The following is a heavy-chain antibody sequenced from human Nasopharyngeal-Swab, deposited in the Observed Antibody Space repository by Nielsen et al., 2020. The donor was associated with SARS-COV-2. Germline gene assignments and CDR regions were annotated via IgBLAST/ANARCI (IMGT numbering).Heavy chain of an antibody. CDR3: AKGDYDFWSGYYRVEY. D-gene: IGHD3-3*01. Sequence: GESLKISCAASGFTFSDYYMSWIRQAPGKGLEWVSYISSSSSYTNYADSVKGRFTISRDNAKNTLYLQMNSLRAEDTAVYYCAKGDYDFWSGYYRVEYWGQGTLVTVSS. J-gene: IGHJ4*02. CDR1: GFTFSDYY. V-gene: IGHV3-11*05. CDR2: ISSSSSYT.